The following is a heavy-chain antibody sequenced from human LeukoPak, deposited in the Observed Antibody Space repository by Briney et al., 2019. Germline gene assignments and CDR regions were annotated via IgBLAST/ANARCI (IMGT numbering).Heavy chain of an antibody. D-gene: IGHD6-25*01. CDR3: ARVGHNSGWGSNWFDP. CDR2: IYYTGGT. J-gene: IGHJ5*02. CDR1: GYSISSRIYY. V-gene: IGHV4-39*07. Sequence: SETLSLTCTVSGYSISSRIYYWGWIRQPPGKALEWIGTIYYTGGTYYSPSLKSRVTLSVDTSKNQFSLKLNSVTAADTAVYYCARVGHNSGWGSNWFDPWGQGTLVTVSS.